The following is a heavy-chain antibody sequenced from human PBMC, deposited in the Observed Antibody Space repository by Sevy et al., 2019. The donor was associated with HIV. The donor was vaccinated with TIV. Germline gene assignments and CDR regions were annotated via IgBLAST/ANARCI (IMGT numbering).Heavy chain of an antibody. CDR1: GFTFSSYW. CDR2: VNSDGSST. D-gene: IGHD6-13*01. CDR3: VSGAAAGTFDN. J-gene: IGHJ4*02. Sequence: GGSLRLSCAASGFTFSSYWMHWVHQAPGKGLVWVSRVNSDGSSTSYADSVKGRFTISRDNAKNTLYLQMNSLRAEDTAVYYCVSGAAAGTFDNWGQGTLVTVSS. V-gene: IGHV3-74*01.